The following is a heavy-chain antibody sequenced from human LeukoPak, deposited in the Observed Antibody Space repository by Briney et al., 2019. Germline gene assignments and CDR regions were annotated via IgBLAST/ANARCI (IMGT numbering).Heavy chain of an antibody. V-gene: IGHV4-34*01. J-gene: IGHJ4*02. Sequence: SETLSLTCAVYGGSFSGYYWSWIRQPPGKGPEWIGEINHSGSTNYNPSLKSRVTISVDTSKNQFSLKLSSVTAADTAVYYCARVVYDFWSGASRNYFDYWGQGTLVTVSS. CDR3: ARVVYDFWSGASRNYFDY. CDR1: GGSFSGYY. D-gene: IGHD3-3*01. CDR2: INHSGST.